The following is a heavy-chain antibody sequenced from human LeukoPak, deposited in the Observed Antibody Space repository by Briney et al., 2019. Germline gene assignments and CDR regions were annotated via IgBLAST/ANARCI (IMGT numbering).Heavy chain of an antibody. CDR2: INPNSGGT. Sequence: ASVKVSCKASGYTFTSYDINWVRQATGQGLEWMGWINPNSGGTNYAQKFQGRVTMTRDTSISTAYMELSRLRSDDTAVYYCARGRIERRWGFDAFDIWGQGTMVTVSS. D-gene: IGHD2-21*01. V-gene: IGHV1-2*02. CDR1: GYTFTSYD. CDR3: ARGRIERRWGFDAFDI. J-gene: IGHJ3*02.